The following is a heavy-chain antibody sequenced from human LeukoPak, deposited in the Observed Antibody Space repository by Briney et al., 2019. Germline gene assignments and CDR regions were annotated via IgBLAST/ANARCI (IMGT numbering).Heavy chain of an antibody. CDR2: INTNTGNP. CDR3: ARDGTFGGSYRQAY. J-gene: IGHJ4*02. CDR1: GGTFSSYA. D-gene: IGHD3-16*02. V-gene: IGHV7-4-1*02. Sequence: ASVKVSCKASGGTFSSYAISWVRQAPGQGLEWMGWINTNTGNPTYAQGFTGRFVFSLDTSISTAYLQISSLKAEDTAVYYRARDGTFGGSYRQAYWGQGTLVTVSS.